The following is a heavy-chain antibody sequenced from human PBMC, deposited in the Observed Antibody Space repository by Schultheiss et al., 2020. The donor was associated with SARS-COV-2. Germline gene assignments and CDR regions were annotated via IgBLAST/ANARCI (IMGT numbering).Heavy chain of an antibody. CDR2: IIPIFGTA. CDR3: ARDVWDPTIYYGMDV. V-gene: IGHV1-69*13. D-gene: IGHD1-26*01. CDR1: GGTFSSYA. Sequence: SVKVSCKASGGTFSSYAITWVRQAPGQGLEWMGGIIPIFGTANYAQKFQGRVTITADESTSTAYMELSSLRSEDTAVYYCARDVWDPTIYYGMDVWGQGTTVTVSS. J-gene: IGHJ6*02.